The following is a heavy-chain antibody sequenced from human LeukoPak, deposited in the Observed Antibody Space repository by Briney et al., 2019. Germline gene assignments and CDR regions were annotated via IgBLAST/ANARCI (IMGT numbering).Heavy chain of an antibody. J-gene: IGHJ3*02. CDR1: GGSISTYY. CDR3: ARPRSSGGYAAFDI. CDR2: IYYIGST. Sequence: SETLSLTCTVSGGSISTYYWGWVRQPPGKGLEWIGYIYYIGSTNYNPSLKSRVSISVDTSKNQFSLKLTSVTAADTAMYYCARPRSSGGYAAFDIWGQGTMVTVSS. D-gene: IGHD1-26*01. V-gene: IGHV4-59*08.